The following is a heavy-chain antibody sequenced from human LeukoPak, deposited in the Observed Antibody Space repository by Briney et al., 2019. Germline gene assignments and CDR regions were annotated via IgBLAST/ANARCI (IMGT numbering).Heavy chain of an antibody. D-gene: IGHD2-8*01. Sequence: SETLSLTCTVSGGSISSGGYCWSWIRQHPGKSLEWIGYIYYSGSTYYNPSLKSRVTISVDTSKNQFSLKLSSVTAADTAVYYCARCIREVTAFDPWGQGTLVTVSS. CDR1: GGSISSGGYC. V-gene: IGHV4-31*03. CDR2: IYYSGST. CDR3: ARCIREVTAFDP. J-gene: IGHJ5*02.